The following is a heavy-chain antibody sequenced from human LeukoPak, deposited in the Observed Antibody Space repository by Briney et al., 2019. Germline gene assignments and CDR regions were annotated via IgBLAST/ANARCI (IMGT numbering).Heavy chain of an antibody. V-gene: IGHV3-48*01. J-gene: IGHJ4*02. Sequence: GGSLRLSCAASGFTFSSYSMNWVRQAPGKGLEWVSYISSSSSTIYYADSVKGRFTISRDNAKNTLYLQMNSLRAEDTAVYYCAKGGGIWFGSNYFDYWGQGTLVTVSS. D-gene: IGHD3-10*01. CDR3: AKGGGIWFGSNYFDY. CDR2: ISSSSSTI. CDR1: GFTFSSYS.